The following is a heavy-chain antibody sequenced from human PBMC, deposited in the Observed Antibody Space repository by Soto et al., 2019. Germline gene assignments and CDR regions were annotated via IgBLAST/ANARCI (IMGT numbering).Heavy chain of an antibody. Sequence: QVQLVQSGAEVKKPGSSVKVSCKASGGTFSSYAISWVRQAPGQGLEWMGGIIPSFGTANYAQKFQRILTITADEXKSXAXTRRSSPRSEPTAVYYGAQDNPRGDRTVYSRDGMDVWGQGTTVPGTS. CDR1: GGTFSSYA. J-gene: IGHJ6*01. CDR2: IIPSFGTA. V-gene: IGHV1-69*12. CDR3: AQDNPRGDRTVYSRDGMDV. D-gene: IGHD5-12*01.